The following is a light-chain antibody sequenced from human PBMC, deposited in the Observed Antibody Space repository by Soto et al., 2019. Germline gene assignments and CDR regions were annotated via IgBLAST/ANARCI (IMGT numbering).Light chain of an antibody. V-gene: IGLV1-51*01. Sequence: QSVLTQPPSVSAAPGQKVTISCSGSSSNIGNNYVSWYQQLPGTAPKLLIYDNNKRPSGIPDRFSGSKSGTSATLAITALQTGDEADFYCGTWDSSLSAYVFGTGTKVTVL. CDR2: DNN. CDR3: GTWDSSLSAYV. CDR1: SSNIGNNY. J-gene: IGLJ1*01.